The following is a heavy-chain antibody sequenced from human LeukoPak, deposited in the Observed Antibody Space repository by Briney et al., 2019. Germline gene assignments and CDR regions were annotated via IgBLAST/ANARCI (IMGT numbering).Heavy chain of an antibody. CDR2: IVVGSGNT. Sequence: ASVKVSCKASRFTFTSSAMQWVRQARGQRLEWIGWIVVGSGNTNYAQKFQERVTITRDMSTSTAYMELSSLRSEDTAVYYCAASATGYDFWTPFDPWGQGTLVTVSS. V-gene: IGHV1-58*02. CDR3: AASATGYDFWTPFDP. CDR1: RFTFTSSA. J-gene: IGHJ5*02. D-gene: IGHD3-3*01.